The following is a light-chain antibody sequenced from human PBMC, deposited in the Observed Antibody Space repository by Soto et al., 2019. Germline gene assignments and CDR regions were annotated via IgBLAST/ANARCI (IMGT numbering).Light chain of an antibody. CDR3: QQSLSIPYT. CDR1: QTISTY. J-gene: IGKJ2*01. V-gene: IGKV1-39*01. CDR2: AAS. Sequence: DIQMTQSPSSLSASVGDRVTITCRASQTISTYLNWYQQKPGKAPKLLIYAASSLPSGVPSRFSGSGSGTDFTLTISSLQPEDFATYYCQQSLSIPYTFGQGTKLEIK.